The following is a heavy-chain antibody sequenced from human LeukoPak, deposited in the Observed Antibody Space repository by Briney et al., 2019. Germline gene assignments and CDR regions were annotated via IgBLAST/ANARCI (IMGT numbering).Heavy chain of an antibody. CDR3: VRRAAVRGMDF. CDR2: ISGSGDST. V-gene: IGHV3-23*01. Sequence: GGSLRLSCTASGFIFYTHTLTWVRQAPGKGLEWVASISGSGDSTNYGDSVKGRFTISRDNFKRTVHPEMSNLRADDTAMYYCVRRAAVRGMDFWGLGTTVIVSS. D-gene: IGHD1-14*01. J-gene: IGHJ6*02. CDR1: GFIFYTHT.